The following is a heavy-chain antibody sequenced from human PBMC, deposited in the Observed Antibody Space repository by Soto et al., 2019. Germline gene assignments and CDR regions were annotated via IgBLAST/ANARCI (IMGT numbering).Heavy chain of an antibody. J-gene: IGHJ4*02. Sequence: QITLKESGPTLVKPTQTLTLTCTFSGFSLSSTRVAVGWIRQPPGKALEWLALIYWEDDKRYSPVLKSRLNITKDTSKNQVVLTMTNMDPVDTATYYCPHSVVAGLGYYFDYWGQGTLVTVSS. CDR1: GFSLSSTRVA. CDR2: IYWEDDK. V-gene: IGHV2-5*02. D-gene: IGHD6-19*01. CDR3: PHSVVAGLGYYFDY.